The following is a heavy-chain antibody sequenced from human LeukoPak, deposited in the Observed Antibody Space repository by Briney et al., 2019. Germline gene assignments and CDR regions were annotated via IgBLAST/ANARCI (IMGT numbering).Heavy chain of an antibody. CDR2: IYYSGST. J-gene: IGHJ4*02. Sequence: PSETRSLTCTVSGGSISSYYWSWIRQPPGKGLEWIGYIYYSGSTNYNPSLKSRVTISVDTSKNQFSLKLSSVTAADTAVYYCARGGVVLRYFDWLPFDYWGQGTLVTVSS. CDR3: ARGGVVLRYFDWLPFDY. V-gene: IGHV4-59*01. CDR1: GGSISSYY. D-gene: IGHD3-9*01.